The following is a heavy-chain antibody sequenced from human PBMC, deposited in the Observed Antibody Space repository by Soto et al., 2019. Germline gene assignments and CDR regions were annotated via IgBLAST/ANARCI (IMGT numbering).Heavy chain of an antibody. CDR2: ISAYNGNT. CDR3: ARDSTDYGDLRIDP. V-gene: IGHV1-18*01. Sequence: ASVKVSCKASGYTFTSYGISWVRQAPGQGLEWMGWISAYNGNTNYAQKRQGRVTMTTDTSTSTAYLELRSLRSDDTAVYYCARDSTDYGDLRIDPWGQGTLVTVSS. D-gene: IGHD4-17*01. J-gene: IGHJ5*02. CDR1: GYTFTSYG.